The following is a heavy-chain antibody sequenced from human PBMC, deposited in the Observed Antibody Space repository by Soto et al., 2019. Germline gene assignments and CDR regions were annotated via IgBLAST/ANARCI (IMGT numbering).Heavy chain of an antibody. V-gene: IGHV3-23*01. J-gene: IGHJ5*02. CDR1: GFTFSSYA. Sequence: GGSLRLSCAASGFTFSSYAMSWVRQAPGKGLEWVSAISGSGGSTYYADSVKGRFTISRDNSKNTLYLQMNSLRAEDTTVYYCAKAGYYGSGSYENWFDPWGQGTLVTVSS. CDR3: AKAGYYGSGSYENWFDP. D-gene: IGHD3-10*01. CDR2: ISGSGGST.